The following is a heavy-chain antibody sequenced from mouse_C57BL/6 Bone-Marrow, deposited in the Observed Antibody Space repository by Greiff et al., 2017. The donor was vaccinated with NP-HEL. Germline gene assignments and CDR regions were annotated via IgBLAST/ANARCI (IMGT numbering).Heavy chain of an antibody. D-gene: IGHD2-1*01. V-gene: IGHV5-12*01. Sequence: EVMLVESGGGLVQPGGSLKLSCAASGFTFSDYYMYWVRQTPEQRLEWVAYISNGGGSTYYPDTVKGRFTISRDNAKNTLYLQMSRLKSEDTAMYYCAVYSPFAYWGQGTLVTVSA. CDR2: ISNGGGST. CDR3: AVYSPFAY. J-gene: IGHJ3*01. CDR1: GFTFSDYY.